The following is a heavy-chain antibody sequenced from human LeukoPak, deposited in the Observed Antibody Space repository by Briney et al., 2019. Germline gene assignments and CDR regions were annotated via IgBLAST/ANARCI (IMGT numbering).Heavy chain of an antibody. CDR1: KFTFSTYG. V-gene: IGHV3-7*01. CDR2: IKTDGSQI. CDR3: ARDLNWETY. J-gene: IGHJ4*02. D-gene: IGHD7-27*01. Sequence: GGSLRLSCAASKFTFSTYGVYWVRQAPGRGLEWVANIKTDGSQIYYVDSVKGRFTISRDNAKNSLYLQMNSLRAEDTAVYYCARDLNWETYWGQGTLVSVSS.